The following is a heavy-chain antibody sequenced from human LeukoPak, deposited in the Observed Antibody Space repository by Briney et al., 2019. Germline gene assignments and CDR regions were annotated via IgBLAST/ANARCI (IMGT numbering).Heavy chain of an antibody. CDR3: ARVMGGWYRIMDYYYGMDV. CDR2: ISSSSSYI. D-gene: IGHD6-19*01. Sequence: GGSLRLSRAASGFTFSSYSMNWVRQAPGKGLEWVSSISSSSSYIYYAGSVKGRFTISRDNAKNSLYLQMNSLRAEDTAVYYCARVMGGWYRIMDYYYGMDVWGQGTTVTVSS. J-gene: IGHJ6*02. V-gene: IGHV3-21*01. CDR1: GFTFSSYS.